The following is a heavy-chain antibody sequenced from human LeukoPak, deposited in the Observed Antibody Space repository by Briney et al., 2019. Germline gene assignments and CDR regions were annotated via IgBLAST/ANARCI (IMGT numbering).Heavy chain of an antibody. CDR2: ISYDGSNK. D-gene: IGHD3-10*01. CDR3: AKCAIFGDYANDY. CDR1: GFTFSSYG. J-gene: IGHJ4*02. V-gene: IGHV3-30*18. Sequence: GGSLRLSCAASGFTFSSYGMHWVRQAPGKGLEWVAVISYDGSNKYYADSVKGRFTISRDNSKNTLYLQMNSLRAEDTAVYYCAKCAIFGDYANDYWGQGTLVTVSS.